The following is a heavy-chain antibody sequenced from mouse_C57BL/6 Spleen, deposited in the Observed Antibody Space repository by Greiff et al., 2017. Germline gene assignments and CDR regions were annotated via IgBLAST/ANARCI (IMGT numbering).Heavy chain of an antibody. D-gene: IGHD1-1*01. CDR1: GYTFTDYY. J-gene: IGHJ2*01. V-gene: IGHV1-26*01. CDR3: ARTTTVGSDY. Sequence: VQLQQSGPELVKPGASVKISCKASGYTFTDYYMNWVKQSHGKSLEWIGDINPNNGGTSYNQKFKGKATLTVDKSSSTAYMELRSLTSEDSAVYYCARTTTVGSDYWGQGTTLTVSS. CDR2: INPNNGGT.